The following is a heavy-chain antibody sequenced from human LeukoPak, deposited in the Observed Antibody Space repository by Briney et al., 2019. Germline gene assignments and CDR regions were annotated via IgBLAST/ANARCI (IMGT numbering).Heavy chain of an antibody. CDR1: GGSVSSGSYY. J-gene: IGHJ4*02. D-gene: IGHD6-13*01. V-gene: IGHV4-61*01. CDR3: ARDWGGSSWYDY. CDR2: IYYSGST. Sequence: SETLSLTCTVSGGSVSSGSYYWSWIRQPPGKGLEWIGCIYYSGSTNYNPSLKSRVTISVDTSKNQFSLKLSSVTAADTAVYYCARDWGGSSWYDYWGQGTLVTVSS.